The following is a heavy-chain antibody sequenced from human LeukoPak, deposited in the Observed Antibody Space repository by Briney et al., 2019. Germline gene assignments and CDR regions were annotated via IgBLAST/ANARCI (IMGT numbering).Heavy chain of an antibody. D-gene: IGHD6-19*01. CDR2: IISDGSST. V-gene: IGHV3-74*01. CDR1: GFTFNRFW. J-gene: IGHJ3*02. Sequence: PGGSLRLSCAASGFTFNRFWMHWVRQAPGKGLVWVSRIISDGSSTNYADPVKGRFTISRDNAKNTLYLQMNSLRAEDTALYYCAREDVDITVATSGAFDIWGQGTMVTVSS. CDR3: AREDVDITVATSGAFDI.